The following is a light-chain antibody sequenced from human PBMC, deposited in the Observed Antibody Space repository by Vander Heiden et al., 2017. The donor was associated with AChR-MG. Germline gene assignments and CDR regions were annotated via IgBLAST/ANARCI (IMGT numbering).Light chain of an antibody. CDR2: DAS. J-gene: IGKJ4*01. CDR1: QDISNY. Sequence: DIQMTQSPSSLSASVGDRVTITCQASQDISNYLNWYQQKQGKAPKRLIYDASNFETGVPSRFSGSGSGTDFTFTISSLQPEDIATDYCQQYDNLPPLTFGGGTKVEIK. V-gene: IGKV1-33*01. CDR3: QQYDNLPPLT.